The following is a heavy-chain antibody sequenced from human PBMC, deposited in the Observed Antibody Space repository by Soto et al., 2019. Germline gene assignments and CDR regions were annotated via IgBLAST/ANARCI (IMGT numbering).Heavy chain of an antibody. V-gene: IGHV3-53*01. J-gene: IGHJ3*01. CDR2: LYSGGRT. CDR1: GFNVSSTH. D-gene: IGHD5-12*01. CDR3: AIRRGYSGYDSAFDV. Sequence: EVQLVESGGGLIQPGGSLRLSCAASGFNVSSTHMSWVRQAPGKGLEWVSLLYSGGRTYYADSVKGRFTISRDNSKITLYLQMNSLRAEDTAVYYCAIRRGYSGYDSAFDVWGQGTMVTVSS.